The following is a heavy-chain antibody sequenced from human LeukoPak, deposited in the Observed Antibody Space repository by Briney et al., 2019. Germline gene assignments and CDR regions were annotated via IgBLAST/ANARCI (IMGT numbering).Heavy chain of an antibody. Sequence: PSETLSLTCTVSGGSISGNSWSWIRQSPGKGLEWIGYKHYSGSTNYNPSLKSRVTISVDTSKNQLSLNLSSLTAADTAVYHCARVPLAQGQFEYWGQGTLVTVSS. CDR1: GGSISGNS. CDR3: ARVPLAQGQFEY. J-gene: IGHJ4*02. CDR2: KHYSGST. V-gene: IGHV4-59*01.